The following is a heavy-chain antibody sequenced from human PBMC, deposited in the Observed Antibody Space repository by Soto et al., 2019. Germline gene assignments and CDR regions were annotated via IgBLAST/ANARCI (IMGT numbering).Heavy chain of an antibody. D-gene: IGHD5-18*01. J-gene: IGHJ4*02. Sequence: GGSLRLSCAASGFTFSSYAMTWVRQAPGRGLEWVSAISGSGSPTYYADSVKGRFTISRDNSKNTLYLQMNSLRADDTAVYYCARGVQLWPITYYFDYWGQGTLVTVSS. CDR1: GFTFSSYA. CDR3: ARGVQLWPITYYFDY. CDR2: ISGSGSPT. V-gene: IGHV3-23*01.